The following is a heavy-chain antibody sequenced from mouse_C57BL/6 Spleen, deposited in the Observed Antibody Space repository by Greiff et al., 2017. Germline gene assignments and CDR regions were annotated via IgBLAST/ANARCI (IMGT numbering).Heavy chain of an antibody. J-gene: IGHJ1*03. CDR3: VNIYYYSSSYDGYFDV. Sequence: EVQLQQSGAELVKPGASVKLSCTASGFNIKDYYMHWVKQRTEQGLEWIGRIDPEDGETKYAPKFQGKATITADPSSNPAYLQLSSLTYQDTAVDSCVNIYYYSSSYDGYFDVWGTGTTVTVSS. CDR2: IDPEDGET. D-gene: IGHD1-1*01. CDR1: GFNIKDYY. V-gene: IGHV14-2*01.